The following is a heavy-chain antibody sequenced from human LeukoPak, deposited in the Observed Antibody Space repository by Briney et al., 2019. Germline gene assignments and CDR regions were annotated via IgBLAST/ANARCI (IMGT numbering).Heavy chain of an antibody. CDR3: AELGITMIGGV. J-gene: IGHJ6*04. CDR2: IRNDGNKK. Sequence: GGSLRLSCVASGFTFSTSGIHWVRQSPGKGLDWVAFIRNDGNKKNYADSVKGRFTISRDNAKNSLYLQMNSLRAEDTAVYYCAELGITMIGGVWGKGTTVTISS. D-gene: IGHD3-10*02. V-gene: IGHV3-30*02. CDR1: GFTFSTSG.